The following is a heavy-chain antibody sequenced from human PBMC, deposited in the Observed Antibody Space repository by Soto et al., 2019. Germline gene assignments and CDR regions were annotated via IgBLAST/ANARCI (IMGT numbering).Heavy chain of an antibody. Sequence: QVQLVASGGGLVQPGGSLRLSCAASGFTFSDYYMSWLRQPPGKGLEWVSYISKSGSIIRFADSVKGRFAISRDNAKNTLYLQMSSLRAEDTALYYCARDLSPYSDYYDESTSETWFDPWGQGTLVTVSS. V-gene: IGHV3-11*01. CDR3: ARDLSPYSDYYDESTSETWFDP. J-gene: IGHJ5*02. CDR2: ISKSGSII. D-gene: IGHD3-16*01. CDR1: GFTFSDYY.